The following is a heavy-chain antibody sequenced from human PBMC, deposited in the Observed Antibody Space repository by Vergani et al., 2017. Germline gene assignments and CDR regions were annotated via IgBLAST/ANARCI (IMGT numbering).Heavy chain of an antibody. CDR2: ISWNSGSI. CDR3: AKQQLANYYFDY. J-gene: IGHJ4*02. CDR1: GFTFDDYA. D-gene: IGHD6-13*01. V-gene: IGHV3-9*01. Sequence: EVQLVESGGGLVQPGRSLRLSCAASGFTFDDYAMPWVRQAPGKGLEWVSGISWNSGSIGYADSVKGRFTISRDNAKNSLYLQMNSLRAEDTALYYCAKQQLANYYFDYWGQGTLVTVSS.